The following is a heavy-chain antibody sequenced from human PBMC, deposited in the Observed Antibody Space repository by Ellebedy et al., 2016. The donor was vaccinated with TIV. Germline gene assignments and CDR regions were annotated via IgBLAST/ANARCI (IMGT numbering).Heavy chain of an antibody. CDR1: GFTFSSYA. V-gene: IGHV3-33*08. CDR3: ARDRGEGLDY. Sequence: GESLKISXAASGFTFSSYAMHWVRQAPGKGLEWVAIIRYDGSTKDYADSVKGRFTISRDNSKNTLYLEMNSLRAEDTAVYYCARDRGEGLDYWGQGTLVTVSS. CDR2: IRYDGSTK. J-gene: IGHJ4*02. D-gene: IGHD3-16*01.